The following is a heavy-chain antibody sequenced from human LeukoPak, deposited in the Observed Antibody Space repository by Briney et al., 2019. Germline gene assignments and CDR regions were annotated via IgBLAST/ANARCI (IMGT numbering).Heavy chain of an antibody. J-gene: IGHJ5*02. CDR1: GGTFSSYA. D-gene: IGHD2-15*01. Sequence: SVKVSCKASGGTFSSYAISWVRQAPGQGLEWLGRIIPILGIANYAQKFQGRVTITADKSTSTAYMELSSLRSEDTAVYYCARDSVVSSNWFDPWGQGTLVTVSS. CDR2: IIPILGIA. V-gene: IGHV1-69*04. CDR3: ARDSVVSSNWFDP.